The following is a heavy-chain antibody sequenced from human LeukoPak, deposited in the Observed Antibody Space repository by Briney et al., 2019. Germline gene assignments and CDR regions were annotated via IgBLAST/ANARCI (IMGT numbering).Heavy chain of an antibody. D-gene: IGHD2-21*02. CDR1: GYSFTSYW. CDR3: ARHALRDCGGDCRYFDY. V-gene: IGHV5-51*01. Sequence: GESLKISCKGSGYSFTSYWIGWVRQMPGKGLEWMGIIYPGDSDTRYSPSFQGQVTISADKSISTAYLQWSSLKASDTAMYYCARHALRDCGGDCRYFDYWGQGTLVTVYS. CDR2: IYPGDSDT. J-gene: IGHJ4*02.